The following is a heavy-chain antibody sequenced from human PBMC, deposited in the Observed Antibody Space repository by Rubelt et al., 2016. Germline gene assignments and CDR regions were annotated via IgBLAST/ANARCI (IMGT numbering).Heavy chain of an antibody. CDR2: ISAYNGNT. CDR1: GYTFTSYG. V-gene: IGHV1-18*01. J-gene: IGHJ4*02. Sequence: QVQLVQSGAEVKKPGASVKVSCKASGYTFTSYGISWVRQAPGQGLEWMGWISAYNGNTNYAQKVQGRVTMTTETATSRADMELRSRRSDDTAVYYWARDVGGNSVLYYFDYWGQGTLVTVSS. D-gene: IGHD4-23*01. CDR3: ARDVGGNSVLYYFDY.